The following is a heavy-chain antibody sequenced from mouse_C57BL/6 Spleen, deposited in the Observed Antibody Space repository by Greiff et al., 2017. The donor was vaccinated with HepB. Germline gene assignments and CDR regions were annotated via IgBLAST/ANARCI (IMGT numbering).Heavy chain of an antibody. Sequence: QVQLKQPGAELVKPGASVKLSCKASGYTFTSYWMHWVKQRPGRGLEWIGRIDPNSGGTKYNEKFKSKATLTVDKPSSTAYMQISSLTSEDSAVYYCARRGDWDDAMDYWGQGTSVTVSS. J-gene: IGHJ4*01. V-gene: IGHV1-72*01. CDR2: IDPNSGGT. CDR1: GYTFTSYW. D-gene: IGHD4-1*01. CDR3: ARRGDWDDAMDY.